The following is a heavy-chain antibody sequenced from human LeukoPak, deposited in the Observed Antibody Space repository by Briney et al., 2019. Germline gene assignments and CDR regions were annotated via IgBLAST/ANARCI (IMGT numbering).Heavy chain of an antibody. V-gene: IGHV3-21*01. D-gene: IGHD3-3*01. CDR2: ISSSTTYI. Sequence: GGSLRLSCAASGFTFSSYSLSWVRQAPGKRLEWVSSISSSTTYIYYADSVKGRFTISRDNAKNSLYLQMNSLRAEDTAVYYCARGLGAYYDFWSGYYKDQINWFDPWGQGTLVTVSS. CDR1: GFTFSSYS. J-gene: IGHJ5*02. CDR3: ARGLGAYYDFWSGYYKDQINWFDP.